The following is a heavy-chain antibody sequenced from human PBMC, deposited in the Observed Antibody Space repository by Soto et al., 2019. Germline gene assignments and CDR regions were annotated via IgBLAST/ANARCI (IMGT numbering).Heavy chain of an antibody. CDR1: GFTFSSSG. CDR3: ARERTATCDY. J-gene: IGHJ4*02. D-gene: IGHD2-21*02. CDR2: IWYDGSSK. Sequence: QMQLVESGGGVVQPGGSLRLSCAASGFTFSSSGMHWVRQAPGKGLEWVAIIWYDGSSKYHADSIKDRFTISRDNSKNTLYLQMNSLRVEDTAVYYCARERTATCDYWGQGTLVTVSS. V-gene: IGHV3-33*01.